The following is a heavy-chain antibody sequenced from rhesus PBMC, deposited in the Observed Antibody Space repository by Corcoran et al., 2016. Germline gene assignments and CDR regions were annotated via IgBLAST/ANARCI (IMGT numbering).Heavy chain of an antibody. V-gene: IGHV4-160*01. D-gene: IGHD3-28*01. CDR3: ARRDYYGSGELDY. CDR1: GGSISGYY. CDR2: IYGSGGST. J-gene: IGHJ4*01. Sequence: QVQLQESGPGLVKPSETLSLTRAVPGGSISGYYGSWIRQPPGKGLEWIGRIYGSGGSTDYNPSLKSRVTISTDTSKNQFSLKLSSVTAADTAVYYCARRDYYGSGELDYWGQGVLVTVSS.